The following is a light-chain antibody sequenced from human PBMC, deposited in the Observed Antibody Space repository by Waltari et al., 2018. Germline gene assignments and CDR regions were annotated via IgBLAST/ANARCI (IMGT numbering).Light chain of an antibody. V-gene: IGLV3-1*01. J-gene: IGLJ2*01. CDR3: QAWDSTALV. Sequence: SFELTQPPSVSVSPGQTANIPCPGDKLGDKVVSWYQQKPGQSPVLVIYQDSKRPSGIPERFSGFSSETTATLTISGALAVDEADYYCQAWDSTALVFGGGTKLTVL. CDR2: QDS. CDR1: KLGDKV.